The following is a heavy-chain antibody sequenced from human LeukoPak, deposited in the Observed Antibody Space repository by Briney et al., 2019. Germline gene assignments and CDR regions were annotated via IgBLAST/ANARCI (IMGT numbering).Heavy chain of an antibody. CDR1: GGSFSGYY. V-gene: IGHV4-34*01. D-gene: IGHD3-3*01. CDR2: INHSGST. J-gene: IGHJ6*02. CDR3: ARDWAYYDFWSGYPPYYGMDV. Sequence: KTSETLSLTCAVYGGSFSGYYWSWIRQPPGKGLEWIGEINHSGSTNYNPSLKSRVTISVDTSKNQFSLKLSSVTAADTAVYYCARDWAYYDFWSGYPPYYGMDVWGQGTTVTVSS.